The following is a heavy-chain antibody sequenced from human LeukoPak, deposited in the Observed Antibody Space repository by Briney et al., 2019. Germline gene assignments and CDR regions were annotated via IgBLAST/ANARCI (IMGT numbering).Heavy chain of an antibody. CDR1: GFTFSTYG. CDR3: ARDRGYSSRWNFGKDYYMDV. Sequence: PGRSLRLSCSASGFTFSTYGMNWVRQAPGKGLEWVAVIWYDGSHANYADAVKGRFTISRDNSKNTLYLQMNSPRAEDTAVYYCARDRGYSSRWNFGKDYYMDVWGEGTTVTVSS. CDR2: IWYDGSHA. J-gene: IGHJ6*03. V-gene: IGHV3-33*01. D-gene: IGHD6-13*01.